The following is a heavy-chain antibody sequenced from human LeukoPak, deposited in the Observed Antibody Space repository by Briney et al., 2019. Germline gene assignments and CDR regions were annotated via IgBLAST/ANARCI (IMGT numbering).Heavy chain of an antibody. J-gene: IGHJ5*02. Sequence: GGSLRLSCAASGFTFSHYAMGWVRQAPGKGLEWVSGISDSGGSTYYTDSVKGRFTISRDNSKNTLYLQMNSLRAEDTAVYYCARAVDQISFDPWGQGTLVTVSS. V-gene: IGHV3-23*01. D-gene: IGHD6-19*01. CDR3: ARAVDQISFDP. CDR2: ISDSGGST. CDR1: GFTFSHYA.